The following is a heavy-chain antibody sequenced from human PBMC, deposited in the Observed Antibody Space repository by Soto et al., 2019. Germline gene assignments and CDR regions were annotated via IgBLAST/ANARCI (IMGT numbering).Heavy chain of an antibody. Sequence: ASVKVSSKASGYSFTTYNIHWVRQSPGQGLEWMGGINPSLGITNYAQKFQGRVTITADKSTSTAYMELSSLRSEDTAVYYCARVDSSGYLETFDYWGQGTLVTVSS. J-gene: IGHJ4*02. D-gene: IGHD6-19*01. CDR1: GYSFTTYN. CDR3: ARVDSSGYLETFDY. V-gene: IGHV1-46*01. CDR2: INPSLGIT.